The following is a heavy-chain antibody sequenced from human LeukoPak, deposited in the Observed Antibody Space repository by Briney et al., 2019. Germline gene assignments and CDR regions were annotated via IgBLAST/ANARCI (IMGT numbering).Heavy chain of an antibody. CDR3: AIMVATGYYFDY. D-gene: IGHD2-8*01. CDR1: GLTVSSNY. Sequence: PGGSLRLSCAASGLTVSSNYMSWVRQAPGKGLEWVSVIYSGGSTYYADSVKGRFTISRDNSKNTLYLQMNSLRAEDTAVYYCAIMVATGYYFDYWGQGTLVTVSS. CDR2: IYSGGST. J-gene: IGHJ4*02. V-gene: IGHV3-53*01.